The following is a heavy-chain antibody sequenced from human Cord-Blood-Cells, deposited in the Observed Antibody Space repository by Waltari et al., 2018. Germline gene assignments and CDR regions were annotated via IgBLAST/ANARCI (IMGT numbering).Heavy chain of an antibody. D-gene: IGHD1-7*01. CDR2: IYYSGST. J-gene: IGHJ4*02. V-gene: IGHV4-59*01. CDR1: GGSISIYY. Sequence: QVQLQESGPGLVKPSETLSLTCTVSGGSISIYYWSWIRQPPGKGLEWIGYIYYSGSTNYNPSLKSRVTISVDTSKNQFSLKLSSVTAADTAVYYCARAITGTTFDYWGQGTLVTVSS. CDR3: ARAITGTTFDY.